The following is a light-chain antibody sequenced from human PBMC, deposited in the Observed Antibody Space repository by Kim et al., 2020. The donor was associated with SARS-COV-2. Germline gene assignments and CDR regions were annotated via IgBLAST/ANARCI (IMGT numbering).Light chain of an antibody. Sequence: QRVTISCTGCSSNIGAGYDVHWYQQLPGTAPKLLIYGNTNRPSGVPDRFSGSKSGTSASLAITELQAEDEADYYCQSYDSSLSGWVFGGGTQLTVL. CDR1: SSNIGAGYD. CDR2: GNT. J-gene: IGLJ3*02. V-gene: IGLV1-40*01. CDR3: QSYDSSLSGWV.